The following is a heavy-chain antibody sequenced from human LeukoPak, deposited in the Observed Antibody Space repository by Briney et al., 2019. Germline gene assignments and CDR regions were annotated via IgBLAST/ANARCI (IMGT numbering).Heavy chain of an antibody. D-gene: IGHD3-22*01. V-gene: IGHV3-11*01. Sequence: KPGGSLTLSCAASGFTFSDYYMSWIRQAPGKGLEWVSYISSSGRTIYYTDSVKGRFTISRDNAKNSLYLQMNSLRAEDTAVYYCARDRDSSGYPSPTFDYWGEGTLVTVSS. J-gene: IGHJ4*02. CDR2: ISSSGRTI. CDR3: ARDRDSSGYPSPTFDY. CDR1: GFTFSDYY.